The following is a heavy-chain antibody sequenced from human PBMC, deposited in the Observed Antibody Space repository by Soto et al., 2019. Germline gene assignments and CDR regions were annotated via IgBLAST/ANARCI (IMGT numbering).Heavy chain of an antibody. J-gene: IGHJ4*02. V-gene: IGHV4-31*03. D-gene: IGHD3-10*01. CDR1: GGSIRSAAYY. Sequence: QVQLQESGPGLVKPSQTLSLSCTVSGGSIRSAAYYWSWIRQHPGKGLEWIGYISHSGSTYYTPSLKSRVIISGDTSKNQFSLTMTSVTAADTAVCSCGREYAYGSNLFDCWGQGALVTVSS. CDR2: ISHSGST. CDR3: GREYAYGSNLFDC.